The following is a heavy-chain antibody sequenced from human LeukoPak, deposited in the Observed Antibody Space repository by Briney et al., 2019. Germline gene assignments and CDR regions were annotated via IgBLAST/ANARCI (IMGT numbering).Heavy chain of an antibody. CDR1: GFTFRTFN. J-gene: IGHJ4*02. D-gene: IGHD6-13*01. CDR2: ISSSGSTI. Sequence: GGSLRLSCTASGFTFRTFNMHWVRQAPGKGLEWVSYISSSGSTIYYADSVKGRFTTSRDNAKNSLYLQMNSLRAEDTAVYYCARYGSSWSFDYWGQGTLVTVSS. V-gene: IGHV3-48*01. CDR3: ARYGSSWSFDY.